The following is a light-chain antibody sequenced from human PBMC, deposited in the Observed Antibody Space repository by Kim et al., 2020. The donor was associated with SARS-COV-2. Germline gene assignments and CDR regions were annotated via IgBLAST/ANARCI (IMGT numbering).Light chain of an antibody. CDR1: QSVFYISNNKNY. V-gene: IGKV4-1*01. Sequence: DIVMTQSPDSLAVSLGERATINCKSSQSVFYISNNKNYLAWYQQKSGQPPKLLIYWASTRQSGVPDRFSGSESGTDFTLTISSLQAEDVVVYYCQQYYRTPLTFGGGTKVDIK. CDR3: QQYYRTPLT. CDR2: WAS. J-gene: IGKJ4*01.